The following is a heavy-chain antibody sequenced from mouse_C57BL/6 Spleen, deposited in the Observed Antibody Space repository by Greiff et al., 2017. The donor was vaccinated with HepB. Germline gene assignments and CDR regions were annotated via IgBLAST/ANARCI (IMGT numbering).Heavy chain of an antibody. CDR1: GFTFNTYA. CDR3: VRERGYGSSLDY. D-gene: IGHD1-1*01. J-gene: IGHJ2*01. CDR2: IRSKSSNYAT. Sequence: VQRVESGGGLVQPKGSLKLSCAASGFTFNTYAMHWVRQAPGKGLEWVARIRSKSSNYATYYADSVKDRFTISRDDSQSMLYLQMNNLKTEDTAMYYCVRERGYGSSLDYWGQGTTLTVSS. V-gene: IGHV10-3*01.